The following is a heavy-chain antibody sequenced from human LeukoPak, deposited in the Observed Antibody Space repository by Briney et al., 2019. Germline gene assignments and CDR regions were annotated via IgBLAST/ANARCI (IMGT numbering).Heavy chain of an antibody. Sequence: GGSLRLSCAASGFTFSNYWMYWVRQAPGKGLVWVSRINSGGGTTSYADSVKGRFTISRDDAKNTLYLQMNSLGAEDTAVYYCVRAYCSGGSCSLDYWGQGTLVTVSA. CDR1: GFTFSNYW. CDR2: INSGGGTT. D-gene: IGHD2-15*01. V-gene: IGHV3-74*01. CDR3: VRAYCSGGSCSLDY. J-gene: IGHJ4*02.